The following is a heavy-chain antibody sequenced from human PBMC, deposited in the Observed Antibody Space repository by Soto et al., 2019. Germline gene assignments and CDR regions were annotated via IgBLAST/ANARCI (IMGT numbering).Heavy chain of an antibody. V-gene: IGHV5-10-1*01. D-gene: IGHD3-9*01. CDR1: GYSFTSYW. J-gene: IGHJ6*02. CDR2: IDPSDSYT. CDR3: ARLNQKMTYHDILTGPPLGMDV. Sequence: GESLKISCKGSGYSFTSYWISWVRQMPGKGLEWMGRIDPSDSYTNYSPSFQGHVTISADKSISTAYLQWSSLKASDTAMYYCARLNQKMTYHDILTGPPLGMDVWGQGTRVTVSS.